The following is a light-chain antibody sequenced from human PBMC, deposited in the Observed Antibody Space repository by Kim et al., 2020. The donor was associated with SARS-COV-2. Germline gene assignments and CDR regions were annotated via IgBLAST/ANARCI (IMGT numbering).Light chain of an antibody. J-gene: IGLJ2*01. CDR1: KLVDKC. CDR3: QAWDVSTVV. Sequence: SVAAGRTATITGAGDKLVDKCACWYQQTRGQSPVLVSYQGSARTSGIPGRFAGSSSGNTATLTISGTQAMDEDSYYCQAWDVSTVVFGGGTRLTVL. CDR2: QGS. V-gene: IGLV3-1*01.